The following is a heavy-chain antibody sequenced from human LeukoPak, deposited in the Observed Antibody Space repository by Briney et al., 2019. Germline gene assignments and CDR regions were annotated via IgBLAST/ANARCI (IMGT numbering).Heavy chain of an antibody. CDR2: IYPGDSDT. V-gene: IGHV5-51*01. CDR1: GCSFTSYW. CDR3: ARLRFPEYSGSWYDY. Sequence: GESLKISCQVSGCSFTSYWIGWVRQMPGKGLEWMGIIYPGDSDTRYSPSFQAQVTISADKSISTAYLQWSSLKAWDTAMYYCARLRFPEYSGSWYDYWGQGTLVTVSS. J-gene: IGHJ4*02. D-gene: IGHD6-13*01.